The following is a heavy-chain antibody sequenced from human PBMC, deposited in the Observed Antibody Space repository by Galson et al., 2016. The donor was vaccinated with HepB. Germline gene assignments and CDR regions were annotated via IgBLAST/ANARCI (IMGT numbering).Heavy chain of an antibody. Sequence: SVKVSCKASGYTFTRYYIHWVRQAPGQGLEWIGVINPSGGSTKDAQKFQGRVTMTRDTSTSTVYMELSSLRSEDTAVYFCARGDYYDSSGSLRYWCQGTLVTVSS. CDR3: ARGDYYDSSGSLRY. CDR2: INPSGGST. D-gene: IGHD3-22*01. CDR1: GYTFTRYY. V-gene: IGHV1-46*01. J-gene: IGHJ4*02.